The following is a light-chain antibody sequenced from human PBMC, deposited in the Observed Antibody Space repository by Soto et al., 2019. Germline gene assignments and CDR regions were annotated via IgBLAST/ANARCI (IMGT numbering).Light chain of an antibody. V-gene: IGLV2-14*01. Sequence: GKAPKLMIYGVSNRPSGVSNRFSGSKSGNTASLTISGLQADDEADYYCSSHTISSALQVFGTGTKGTVL. CDR2: GVS. J-gene: IGLJ1*01. CDR3: SSHTISSALQV.